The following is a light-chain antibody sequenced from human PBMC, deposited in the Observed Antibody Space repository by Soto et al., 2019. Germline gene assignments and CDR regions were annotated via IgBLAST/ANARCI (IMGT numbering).Light chain of an antibody. CDR2: GAS. Sequence: EVVLTQSPGTLSLSPGERATLSCRAGQSVSSRFLAWYQHKRGQAPRLLIYGASRRATGIPDRFSGTGSGTDFPLTISRLEPEDFAVYYCPQYGSSPYTFRLGSKLHIK. CDR1: QSVSSRF. J-gene: IGKJ2*01. V-gene: IGKV3-20*01. CDR3: PQYGSSPYT.